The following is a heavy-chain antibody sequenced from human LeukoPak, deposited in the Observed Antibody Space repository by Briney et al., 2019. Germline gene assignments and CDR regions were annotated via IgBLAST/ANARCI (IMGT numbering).Heavy chain of an antibody. J-gene: IGHJ4*02. CDR1: GGTFSSYA. CDR2: IIPIFGTA. D-gene: IGHD2-2*01. V-gene: IGHV1-69*13. CDR3: ATPPAYCSSTSCYYFDY. Sequence: ASVTVSFTASGGTFSSYAISWVRQAPGQGLEWMGGIIPIFGTANYAQKFQGRVTITADESTSTAYMELSSLRSEDTAVYYCATPPAYCSSTSCYYFDYWGQGTLVTVSS.